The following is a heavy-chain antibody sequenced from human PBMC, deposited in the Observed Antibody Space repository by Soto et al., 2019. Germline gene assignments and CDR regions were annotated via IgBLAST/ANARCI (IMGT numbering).Heavy chain of an antibody. CDR3: TSLKDWYFDL. CDR2: IRSKANSYAT. CDR1: GFTFSGSA. Sequence: EVQLVESGGGLVQPGGSLKLSCAASGFTFSGSAMHWVRQASGKGLEWVGRIRSKANSYATAYAASVKGRFTISRDDSKNTAYLQMNSLKTEDTAVYYCTSLKDWYFDLWGRGTLVTVSS. J-gene: IGHJ2*01. V-gene: IGHV3-73*02.